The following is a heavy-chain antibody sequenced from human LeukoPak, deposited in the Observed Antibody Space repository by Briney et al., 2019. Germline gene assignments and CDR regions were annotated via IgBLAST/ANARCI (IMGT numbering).Heavy chain of an antibody. CDR1: GLTFSSYA. J-gene: IGHJ6*03. D-gene: IGHD6-25*01. Sequence: GGSLRLSCAASGLTFSSYAMSWVRQAPGKGLEWVSAISGSGGSTYYADSVKGRLTISRDNSKNTLYLQMNSLRAEDTAVYYCAAARHAPYYYYYMDVWGKGTTVTVSS. V-gene: IGHV3-23*01. CDR3: AAARHAPYYYYYMDV. CDR2: ISGSGGST.